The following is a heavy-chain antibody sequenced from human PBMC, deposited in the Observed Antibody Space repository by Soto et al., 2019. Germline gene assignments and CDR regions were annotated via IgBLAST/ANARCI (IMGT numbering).Heavy chain of an antibody. Sequence: EVQLLESGGGLVQPGGSLRLSCTASGFTFSNSAMNWVRPAPRKGLEWVSAISGFGDDTYYADSVKGRFTISRDNSKNTLYLQLSTLRAEDSAIYYCAKARCGDTCYYRIDVWGKGTTVTVSS. D-gene: IGHD2-21*01. CDR2: ISGFGDDT. CDR1: GFTFSNSA. J-gene: IGHJ6*04. CDR3: AKARCGDTCYYRIDV. V-gene: IGHV3-23*01.